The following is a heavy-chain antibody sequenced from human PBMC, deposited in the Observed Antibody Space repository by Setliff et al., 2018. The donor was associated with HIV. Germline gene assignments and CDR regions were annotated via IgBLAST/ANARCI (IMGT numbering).Heavy chain of an antibody. Sequence: PGGSLRLSCAASGFPFHVYAMSWVRLSPRRGLEWVSTMTGSGKTTFYGDSMGGRFTISRDNSKSSLYLDIHDVGLDDTALYFCAKPSYQASLRGLITLFESWGQGTLVTVSS. J-gene: IGHJ4*02. CDR1: GFPFHVYA. CDR2: MTGSGKTT. CDR3: AKPSYQASLRGLITLFES. V-gene: IGHV3-23*01. D-gene: IGHD3-10*01.